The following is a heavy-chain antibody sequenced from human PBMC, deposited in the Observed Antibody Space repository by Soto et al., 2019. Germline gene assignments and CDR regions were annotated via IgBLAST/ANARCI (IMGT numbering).Heavy chain of an antibody. V-gene: IGHV4-4*07. CDR1: GGSISSYY. CDR3: ARVSSLGDYPYYYYGMDV. J-gene: IGHJ6*02. CDR2: IYTSGST. D-gene: IGHD4-17*01. Sequence: QVQLQESGPGLVKPSETLSLTCTVSGGSISSYYWSWIRQPAGKGLVWIGRIYTSGSTNYNPSLKSRVTMSVDTSKNQFSLKLSSVTAADTAVYYCARVSSLGDYPYYYYGMDVWGQGTTVTVSS.